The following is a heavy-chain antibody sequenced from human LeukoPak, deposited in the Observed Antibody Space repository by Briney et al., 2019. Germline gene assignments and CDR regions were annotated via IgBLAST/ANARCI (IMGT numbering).Heavy chain of an antibody. D-gene: IGHD6-13*01. J-gene: IGHJ4*02. V-gene: IGHV4-34*01. CDR1: GGSFSGYY. Sequence: SETLSLTCAVYGGSFSGYYWSWIRQPPGKGLEWIGEINHSGGTNYNPSLKSRVTISVDTSKNQFSLKLSSVTAADTAVYYCASVRGSSWPGLYFDYWGQGTLVTVSS. CDR3: ASVRGSSWPGLYFDY. CDR2: INHSGGT.